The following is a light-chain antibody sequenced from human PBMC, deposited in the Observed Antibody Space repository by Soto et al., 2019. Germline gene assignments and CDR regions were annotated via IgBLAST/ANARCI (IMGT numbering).Light chain of an antibody. CDR1: QSINSNY. V-gene: IGKV3-20*01. CDR2: DAS. Sequence: EIVLTQSPGTLSLSPGERATLYCRASQSINSNYLAWYQHKPGQAPRLIIYDASSRVRGIPDRFSGSGSGTDFTLTISRMETEYLAVYYCQQYDNSPPWTFGQGTKVEIK. CDR3: QQYDNSPPWT. J-gene: IGKJ1*01.